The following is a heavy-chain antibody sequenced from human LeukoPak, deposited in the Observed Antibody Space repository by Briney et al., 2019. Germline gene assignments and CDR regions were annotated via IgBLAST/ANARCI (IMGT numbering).Heavy chain of an antibody. CDR1: GYTLTELS. J-gene: IGHJ3*02. CDR3: ATRGYYYDSRGAFDI. CDR2: FDPEDGET. Sequence: GASVKVSCKVSGYTLTELSMHWVRQAPGKGLGWMGGFDPEDGETIYAQKFQGRVTMTEDTSTDTAYMELSSLRSEDTAVYYCATRGYYYDSRGAFDIWGQGTMVTVSS. V-gene: IGHV1-24*01. D-gene: IGHD3-22*01.